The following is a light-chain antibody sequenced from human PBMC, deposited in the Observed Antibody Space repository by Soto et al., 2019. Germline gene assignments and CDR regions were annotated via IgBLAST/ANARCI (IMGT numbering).Light chain of an antibody. CDR1: QSFSINY. Sequence: EIVLTQSPGTLSLSPGETATLSCRASQSFSINYLSWYQQKPGQGPRLLIYSASNRAPGIPDRFSGSGSGTDFTLTISRLEPEDFAVYYCQQFGSSLYTFGQGTNVEIK. V-gene: IGKV3-20*01. CDR3: QQFGSSLYT. J-gene: IGKJ2*01. CDR2: SAS.